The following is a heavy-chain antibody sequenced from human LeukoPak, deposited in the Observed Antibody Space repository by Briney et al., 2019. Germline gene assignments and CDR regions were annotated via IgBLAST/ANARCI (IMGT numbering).Heavy chain of an antibody. CDR1: GYTFTGYY. J-gene: IGHJ6*03. V-gene: IGHV1-2*02. Sequence: ASVKVSCKASGYTFTGYYMHWVRQAPGQGLEWMGWINPNSGGTNYAQKFQGRVTMTRDTSISTAYMELSRLRSDDTAVYYCAGVRAATLSGRYYYYYYYMDVWGKGTTVTVSS. D-gene: IGHD2-15*01. CDR3: AGVRAATLSGRYYYYYYYMDV. CDR2: INPNSGGT.